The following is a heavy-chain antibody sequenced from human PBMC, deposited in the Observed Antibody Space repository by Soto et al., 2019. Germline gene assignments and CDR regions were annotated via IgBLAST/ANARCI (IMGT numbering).Heavy chain of an antibody. D-gene: IGHD5-12*01. CDR1: GYTFINYH. CDR3: AKSPRGEMATD. J-gene: IGHJ4*02. CDR2: INTYNGMT. V-gene: IGHV1-18*01. Sequence: QVQLVQSGGEVKKPGASVTVSCKASGYTFINYHITWVRQAPGQGLEWMAWINTYNGMTDYAQRFQGRVTMTRDTPTSTAYMELRNLGSDGTAVYFCAKSPRGEMATDWGQGTLVTVSS.